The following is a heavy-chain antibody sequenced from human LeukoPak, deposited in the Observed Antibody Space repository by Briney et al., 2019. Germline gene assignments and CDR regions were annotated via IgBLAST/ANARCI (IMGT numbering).Heavy chain of an antibody. CDR3: AGSPRNWNDFDY. D-gene: IGHD1-1*01. CDR2: INDNGDGT. V-gene: IGHV3-23*01. Sequence: GGSLRLSCAASGFTFSSYAMSWVRQAPGKGLKWVSTINDNGDGTYYADSVKGRFTISRDNSYNTVSLQMNSLRDEDTGVYYCAGSPRNWNDFDYWGQGTLVTVSS. J-gene: IGHJ4*02. CDR1: GFTFSSYA.